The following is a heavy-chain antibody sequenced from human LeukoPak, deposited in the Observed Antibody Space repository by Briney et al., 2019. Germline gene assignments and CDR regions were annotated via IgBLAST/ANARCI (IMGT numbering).Heavy chain of an antibody. J-gene: IGHJ4*02. Sequence: SETLSLTCAVYGGSFSGYYWSWIRQPPGKGLEWIGEINHSGSTNYNPSLKSRVTISVDTSKNRFSLKLSSVTAADTAVYYCARRGYSYGRTFDYWGQGTLVTVSS. D-gene: IGHD5-18*01. CDR2: INHSGST. CDR1: GGSFSGYY. CDR3: ARRGYSYGRTFDY. V-gene: IGHV4-34*01.